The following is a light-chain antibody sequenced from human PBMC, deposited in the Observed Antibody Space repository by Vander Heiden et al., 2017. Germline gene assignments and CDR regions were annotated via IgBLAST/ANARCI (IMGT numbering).Light chain of an antibody. CDR3: QVWNTSTAHV. J-gene: IGLJ1*01. CDR2: EDS. V-gene: IGLV3-21*02. CDR1: NIATNN. Sequence: SYELTQPPSVSVAPGQTAGITCGGNNIATNNVSWYQQQPGQAPVLLVYEDSNRPSGISDRFSGSTSGNTATLTISRVEAGDEADYYCQVWNTSTAHVFGTGTKVTVL.